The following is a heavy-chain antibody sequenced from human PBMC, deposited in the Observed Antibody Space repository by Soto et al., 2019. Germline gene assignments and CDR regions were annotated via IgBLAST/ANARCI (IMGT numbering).Heavy chain of an antibody. CDR1: GGTFSSYA. CDR3: ASGEGIAAAGSKYGIDV. D-gene: IGHD6-13*01. V-gene: IGHV1-69*01. J-gene: IGHJ6*02. Sequence: QVQLVQSGAEVQKPGSSVKVSCKASGGTFSSYAISWVRQAPGQGLEWMGGIIHIFGTANYARKFQGRVTITADESTSTAEMELSSLRSEDTAVYYCASGEGIAAAGSKYGIDVWGQGTTVTVSS. CDR2: IIHIFGTA.